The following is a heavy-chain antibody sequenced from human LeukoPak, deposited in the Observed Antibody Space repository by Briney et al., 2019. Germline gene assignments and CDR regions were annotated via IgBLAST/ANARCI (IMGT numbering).Heavy chain of an antibody. Sequence: GGSLRLSCAASGFTFSSDWMHWVRQAPGKGLVWVSRIKSDGTTTSYADSVKGRFTISRDNAKNTLYLQMNSLRAEDTAVYYCAREPYCSGGSSHSGWFDPWGQGTLVTVS. V-gene: IGHV3-74*01. J-gene: IGHJ5*02. D-gene: IGHD2-15*01. CDR1: GFTFSSDW. CDR2: IKSDGTTT. CDR3: AREPYCSGGSSHSGWFDP.